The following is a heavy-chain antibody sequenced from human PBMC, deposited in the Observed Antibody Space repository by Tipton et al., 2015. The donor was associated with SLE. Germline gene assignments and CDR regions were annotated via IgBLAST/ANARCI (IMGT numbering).Heavy chain of an antibody. Sequence: TLSLTCTVSGGSISGYYWNWIRQPPGRGLEWVGYINYSGNTNYNPSLKSRVAISVDTSNSQFSLKLSSVTAADTAVYYCALQYDSGGYYWFWGQGTLVTVSS. CDR1: GGSISGYY. J-gene: IGHJ4*02. V-gene: IGHV4-59*08. D-gene: IGHD3-22*01. CDR3: ALQYDSGGYYWF. CDR2: INYSGNT.